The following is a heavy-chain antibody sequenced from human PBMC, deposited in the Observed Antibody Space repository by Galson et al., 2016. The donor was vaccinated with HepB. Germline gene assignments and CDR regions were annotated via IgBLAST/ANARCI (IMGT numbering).Heavy chain of an antibody. Sequence: SGYRFTSFGISWIRQAPGQGLEWMGWVSALNGNTNYAQHLQGRVTWTTDTSTTTAYMDLRNRTSDDTAVYYRSRARGDPFDFWGQGTLVTVSS. CDR1: GYRFTSFG. J-gene: IGHJ4*02. CDR3: SRARGDPFDF. V-gene: IGHV1-18*01. D-gene: IGHD4-17*01. CDR2: VSALNGNT.